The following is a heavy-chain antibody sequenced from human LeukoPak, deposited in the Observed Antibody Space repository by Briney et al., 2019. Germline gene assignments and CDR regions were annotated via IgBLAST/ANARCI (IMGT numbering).Heavy chain of an antibody. J-gene: IGHJ4*02. Sequence: PGGSLRLSCAASGFTFSSYGMHWVRRAPGKGLEWVAVIWYDGSNKYYADSVKGRFTISRDNSKNTLYLQMNSLRAEDTAVYYCARDLSWTTVTTGVDYWGQGTLVTVSS. D-gene: IGHD4-17*01. CDR2: IWYDGSNK. CDR1: GFTFSSYG. V-gene: IGHV3-30*19. CDR3: ARDLSWTTVTTGVDY.